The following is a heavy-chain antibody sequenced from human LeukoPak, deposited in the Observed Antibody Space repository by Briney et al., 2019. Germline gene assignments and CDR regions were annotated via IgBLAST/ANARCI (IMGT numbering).Heavy chain of an antibody. D-gene: IGHD5-12*01. Sequence: PGGSLRLSCSASGFTFRDYPIHWVRQAPGEGLQYVSAISRAGGTTYYADSVRGRFTISRDNSKNTLYLQMSSLRAEDTALYYCVKVGDSGYGEYYQHWGQGTLVTVSS. V-gene: IGHV3-64D*06. CDR3: VKVGDSGYGEYYQH. CDR2: ISRAGGTT. J-gene: IGHJ1*01. CDR1: GFTFRDYP.